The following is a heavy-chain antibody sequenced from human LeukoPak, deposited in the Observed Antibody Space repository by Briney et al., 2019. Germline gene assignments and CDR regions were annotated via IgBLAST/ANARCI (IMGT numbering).Heavy chain of an antibody. J-gene: IGHJ4*02. Sequence: SETLSLTCGVFGGSFRGYYWTWIRQSPGKGLEWIGEIDYSGSTNYNPSLKSRVTISVDTSKNQFSLRLSSVTAADTTVHYCARGRYYFDSSGYDYWGQGTLVTVSS. D-gene: IGHD3-22*01. V-gene: IGHV4-34*01. CDR1: GGSFRGYY. CDR2: IDYSGST. CDR3: ARGRYYFDSSGYDY.